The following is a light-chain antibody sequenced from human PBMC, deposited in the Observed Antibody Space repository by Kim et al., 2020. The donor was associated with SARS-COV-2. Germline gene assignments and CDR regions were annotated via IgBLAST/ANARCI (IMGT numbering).Light chain of an antibody. CDR1: SSDVGGYNY. V-gene: IGLV2-8*01. Sequence: QSALTQPPSASGSPGQSVTISCTGTSSDVGGYNYVSWYQQHPGKAPKIMIYEVSKRPSGVPDRFSGSTSGNTASLTVAGHPAEDEADYYCSSYAGSNNLVFGGGTKLTVL. CDR2: EVS. CDR3: SSYAGSNNLV. J-gene: IGLJ3*02.